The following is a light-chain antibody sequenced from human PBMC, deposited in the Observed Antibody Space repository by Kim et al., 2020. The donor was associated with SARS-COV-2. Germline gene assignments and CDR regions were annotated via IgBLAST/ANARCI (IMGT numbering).Light chain of an antibody. Sequence: LTQPPSASGSPGQSVTISCTGTSSDVGGYNYVSWYQQHPGKAPKLMIYEVSKRPSGVPDRFSGSKSGNTASLTVSGLQAEDEADYYCSSYAGSNNFGVFGTGTKVTVL. CDR2: EVS. J-gene: IGLJ1*01. CDR3: SSYAGSNNFGV. CDR1: SSDVGGYNY. V-gene: IGLV2-8*01.